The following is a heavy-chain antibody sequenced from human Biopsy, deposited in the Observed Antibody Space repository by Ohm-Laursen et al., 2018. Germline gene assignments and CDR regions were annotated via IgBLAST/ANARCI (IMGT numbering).Heavy chain of an antibody. J-gene: IGHJ3*02. CDR3: AKHGSGWTGDDASHI. D-gene: IGHD6-19*01. V-gene: IGHV4-59*08. CDR1: GGSISGSS. CDR2: ISYSRDT. Sequence: GTLSLTCIVSGGSISGSSWSWIRQAPGKGLEWIGYISYSRDTNYNPSLKSRITISVGTSKNQFSLKLTSVTAADTAVYYCAKHGSGWTGDDASHIWGQGTMVTVSS.